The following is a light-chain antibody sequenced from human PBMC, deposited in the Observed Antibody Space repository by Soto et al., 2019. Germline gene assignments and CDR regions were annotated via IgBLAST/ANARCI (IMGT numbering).Light chain of an antibody. V-gene: IGKV4-1*01. CDR3: QQYYSTVALN. Sequence: IVMTQSPDSLAVSLGERATMRCKSSQSLLDAPKNKNYLSWYQEKPGQPPRLLIYWASTRASGVPDRFSGCGSGTDFTLTISSLQAEDVAVYYCQQYYSTVALNFGGGTKVEVK. J-gene: IGKJ4*01. CDR2: WAS. CDR1: QSLLDAPKNKNY.